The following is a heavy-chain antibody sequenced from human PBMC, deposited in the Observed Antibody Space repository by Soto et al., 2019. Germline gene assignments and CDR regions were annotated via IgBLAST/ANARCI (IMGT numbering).Heavy chain of an antibody. CDR1: GITFSYYW. Sequence: LRLSCTASGITFSYYWMTWFRQAPGKGPEWVANINQYGSDKYYVDSLRCRFTVSRDNAKNSLFLQMNSLRAEDTAVYYCAGRPSAVVSDAVFDXWGQRRRLTVSX. J-gene: IGHJ4*02. CDR2: INQYGSDK. V-gene: IGHV3-7*03. CDR3: AGRPSAVVSDAVFDX. D-gene: IGHD6-6*01.